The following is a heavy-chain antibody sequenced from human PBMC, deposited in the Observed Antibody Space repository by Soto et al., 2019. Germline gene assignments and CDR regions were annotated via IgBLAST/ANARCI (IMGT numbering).Heavy chain of an antibody. Sequence: QVQVVQSGAEAKKPGASVKVACKASGYSFDTFGMSWVRQAPGQGLEWMGWISIEKGDTNSAQKFQGRVTMTTDTSTSTAYMKLRSLTSDDTAVYYCARCYCSVGSCFTCWHFDLWGRGTLVTVSS. J-gene: IGHJ2*01. D-gene: IGHD2-15*01. CDR3: ARCYCSVGSCFTCWHFDL. CDR2: ISIEKGDT. V-gene: IGHV1-18*01. CDR1: GYSFDTFG.